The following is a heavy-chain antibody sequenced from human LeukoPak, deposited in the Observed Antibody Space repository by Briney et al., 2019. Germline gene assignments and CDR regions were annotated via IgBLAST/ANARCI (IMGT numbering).Heavy chain of an antibody. J-gene: IGHJ3*02. CDR3: ARDFHRYYYDSSGYNAFDI. V-gene: IGHV4-34*01. CDR1: GGSFSGYY. CDR2: IKHGRST. Sequence: SETLSLTCAVYGGSFSGYYWSWIRQPPGKGLEWIGEIKHGRSTNYHPSLKSRVTISVDTSKNQFSLKLSSVTAADTAVYYCARDFHRYYYDSSGYNAFDIWGQGTMVTVSS. D-gene: IGHD3-22*01.